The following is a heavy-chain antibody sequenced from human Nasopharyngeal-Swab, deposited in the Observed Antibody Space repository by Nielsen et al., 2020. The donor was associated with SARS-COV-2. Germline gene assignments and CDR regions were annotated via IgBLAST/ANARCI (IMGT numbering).Heavy chain of an antibody. J-gene: IGHJ4*02. CDR2: ISYDGSNK. V-gene: IGHV3-30*03. CDR3: ARGHNTYCGGDCYSLAPDY. CDR1: GFTFSSYG. Sequence: AASGFTFSSYGMHWVRQAPGKGLEWVAVISYDGSNKYYADSVKGRFTISRDNSKNTLYLQMNSLRAEDTAVYYCARGHNTYCGGDCYSLAPDYWGQGTLVTVSS. D-gene: IGHD2-21*02.